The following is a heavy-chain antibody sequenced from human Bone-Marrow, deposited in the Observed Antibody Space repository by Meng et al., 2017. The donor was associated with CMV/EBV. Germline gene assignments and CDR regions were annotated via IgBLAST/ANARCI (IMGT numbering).Heavy chain of an antibody. D-gene: IGHD5-24*01. J-gene: IGHJ4*02. CDR2: IYVGGDT. CDR1: GLTVSTNY. Sequence: VQPVESGGGLIQPGGSLRLSCAASGLTVSTNYMSWVRQAPGKGLDWVSAIYVGGDTYYADSVKGRFTISRDNAKNSLYLQMNSLRAEDTAVYYCARGRWLQFNYWGQGTLVTVSS. V-gene: IGHV3-53*01. CDR3: ARGRWLQFNY.